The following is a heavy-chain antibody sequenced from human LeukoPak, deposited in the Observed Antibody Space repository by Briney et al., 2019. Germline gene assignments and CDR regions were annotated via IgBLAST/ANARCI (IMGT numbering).Heavy chain of an antibody. D-gene: IGHD6-19*01. CDR1: GYSFTGYY. J-gene: IGHJ4*02. Sequence: ASVTVSCKASGYSFTGYYMHWVRQAPGQRLEWMGWINPKSGGTNYEQKFQSRVTMTRDTSISTAYMELSSLRSDDTAVYYCAKVGEDTTGWYNYYFDYWGQVTLVTVSS. CDR3: AKVGEDTTGWYNYYFDY. V-gene: IGHV1-2*02. CDR2: INPKSGGT.